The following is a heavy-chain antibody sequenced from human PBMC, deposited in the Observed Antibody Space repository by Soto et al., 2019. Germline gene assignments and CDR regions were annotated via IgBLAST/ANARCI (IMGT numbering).Heavy chain of an antibody. CDR2: SGSAGDT. CDR3: TRKTPPTGMEV. Sequence: EVQLVESGGGLVQPGGSLRLSCAASGFTLSSYDIHWVRQATGEGLAWVSGSGSAGDTHYADSVKGRFIISREDGKNSLYLQMNNLSGGETAVYYCTRKTPPTGMEVWGQGAVVTVSS. V-gene: IGHV3-13*01. J-gene: IGHJ6*02. D-gene: IGHD3-9*01. CDR1: GFTLSSYD.